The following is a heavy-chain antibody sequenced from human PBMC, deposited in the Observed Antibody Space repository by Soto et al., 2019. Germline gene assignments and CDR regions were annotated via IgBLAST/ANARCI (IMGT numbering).Heavy chain of an antibody. J-gene: IGHJ5*02. CDR1: GFSFSNYA. CDR2: ISDDGNNK. V-gene: IGHV3-30-3*01. CDR3: ARGLVVVINRDWFDP. D-gene: IGHD3-22*01. Sequence: QVQLVESGGGVVQPGRSLRLSCAAFGFSFSNYAIHWVRQAPGKGLEWVAVISDDGNNKYYADSVKGRFTISKDNSKNTVYLQMNSLRVEDTAVYYCARGLVVVINRDWFDPWGQGTLVSVSS.